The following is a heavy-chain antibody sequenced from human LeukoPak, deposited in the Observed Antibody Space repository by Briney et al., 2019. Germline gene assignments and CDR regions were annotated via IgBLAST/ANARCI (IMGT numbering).Heavy chain of an antibody. V-gene: IGHV3-11*06. CDR1: GFTFSDYY. Sequence: GGSLRLSCAASGFTFSDYYMSRIRQGPGKGLEWVSYISSSSSYTNYADSVKGRFTISRDNAKNSLYLQMNSLRAEDTAVYYCAREGSVVVPHYYFDYWGQGTLVTVSS. J-gene: IGHJ4*02. CDR2: ISSSSSYT. CDR3: AREGSVVVPHYYFDY. D-gene: IGHD2-2*01.